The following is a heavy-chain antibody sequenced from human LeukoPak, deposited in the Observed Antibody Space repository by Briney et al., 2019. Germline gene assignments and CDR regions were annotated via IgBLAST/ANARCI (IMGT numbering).Heavy chain of an antibody. V-gene: IGHV1-8*01. J-gene: IGHJ5*02. D-gene: IGHD3-3*01. Sequence: GASVKVSCKASGYTFTSYDINWVRQATGQGLEWMGWMNPNSGNTGYAQKFQGRVTMTRNTSISTAYMELSSLRSEDTAVYYCARMGYYDFWSGYYFCPREEKNWFDPWGQGTLVTVSS. CDR2: MNPNSGNT. CDR1: GYTFTSYD. CDR3: ARMGYYDFWSGYYFCPREEKNWFDP.